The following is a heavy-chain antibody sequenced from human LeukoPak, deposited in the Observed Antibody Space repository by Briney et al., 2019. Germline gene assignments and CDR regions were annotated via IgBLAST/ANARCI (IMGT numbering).Heavy chain of an antibody. CDR2: INPNSGGT. CDR3: ARTRAPRGYSYGYNY. CDR1: GYTLTGYY. J-gene: IGHJ4*02. Sequence: GASVKVSCKASGYTLTGYYMHWVRQAPGQGLEWMGWINPNSGGTNCAQKFQGRVTMTGDTSISTAYMELSRLRSDDTAVYYCARTRAPRGYSYGYNYWGQGTLVTVSS. V-gene: IGHV1-2*02. D-gene: IGHD5-18*01.